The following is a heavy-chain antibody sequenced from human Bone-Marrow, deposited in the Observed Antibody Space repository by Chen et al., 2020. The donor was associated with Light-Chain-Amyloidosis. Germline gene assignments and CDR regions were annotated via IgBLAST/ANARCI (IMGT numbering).Heavy chain of an antibody. CDR2: IIPIFGTA. J-gene: IGHJ6*02. CDR3: ARDRGRYCTNGVCYIPPVAGNYYYYGMDV. D-gene: IGHD2-8*01. CDR1: GGTFSSYA. V-gene: IGHV1-69*01. Sequence: QVQLVQSGAEVKKPGSSVKVSCKASGGTFSSYAISWVRQAPGQGLEWMGGIIPIFGTAIYAQKFQGRVTITADESTSTAYMELSSLRSEDTAVYYCARDRGRYCTNGVCYIPPVAGNYYYYGMDVWGQGTTVTVSS.